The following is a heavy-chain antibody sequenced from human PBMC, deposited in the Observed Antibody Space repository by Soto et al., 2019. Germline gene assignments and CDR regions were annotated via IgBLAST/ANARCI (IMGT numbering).Heavy chain of an antibody. Sequence: GSLRLSCAASGFTFSSYGMHWVRQAPGKGLEWVAVIWYDGSNKYYADSVKGRFTISRDNSKNTLYLQMNSLRAEDTAVYYCARDTDYDILTGYYPGSYDAFDIWGQGTMVTVSS. CDR1: GFTFSSYG. D-gene: IGHD3-9*01. J-gene: IGHJ3*02. CDR2: IWYDGSNK. V-gene: IGHV3-33*01. CDR3: ARDTDYDILTGYYPGSYDAFDI.